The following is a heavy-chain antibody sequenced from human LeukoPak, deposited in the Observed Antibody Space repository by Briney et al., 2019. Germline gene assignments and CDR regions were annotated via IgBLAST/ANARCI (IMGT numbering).Heavy chain of an antibody. CDR2: ISYDGSNK. J-gene: IGHJ4*02. CDR1: GFTFSSYA. Sequence: ETGGSLRLSRAASGFTFSSYAMHWVRQAPGKGLEWVAVISYDGSNKYYADSVKGRFTISRDNSKNTLYLQMNSLRAEDTAVYYCASAPPYYDFWSGYYTAPIDYWGQGTLVTVSS. V-gene: IGHV3-30-3*01. CDR3: ASAPPYYDFWSGYYTAPIDY. D-gene: IGHD3-3*01.